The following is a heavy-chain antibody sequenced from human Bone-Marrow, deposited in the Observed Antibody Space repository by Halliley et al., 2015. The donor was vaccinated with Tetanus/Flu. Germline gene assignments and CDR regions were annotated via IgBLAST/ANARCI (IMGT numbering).Heavy chain of an antibody. CDR3: AKDRGDALDWFGS. V-gene: IGHV3-23*01. CDR1: GFTFSSYA. CDR2: ISGNGDST. J-gene: IGHJ5*01. Sequence: SLRLSCAASGFTFSSYAMTWVRQAPGKGLEWVSSISGNGDSTYYRDSVKGRFTISRDSSEKTLYLQMNSLRAEDTAVYYCAKDRGDALDWFGSWGQGTLVTVSS. D-gene: IGHD3-10*01.